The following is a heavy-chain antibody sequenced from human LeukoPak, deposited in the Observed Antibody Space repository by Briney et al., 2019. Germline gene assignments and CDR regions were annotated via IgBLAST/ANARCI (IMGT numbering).Heavy chain of an antibody. Sequence: SETLSLTCAVYGGSFSGYYWSWIRQPPGKGLEWIGEINHSGGTNYNPSLKSRVTISVDTSKNQFSLKLSSVTAADTAVYYCARPILTGDYYYGMDVWGQGTTVTVSS. V-gene: IGHV4-34*01. J-gene: IGHJ6*02. CDR3: ARPILTGDYYYGMDV. D-gene: IGHD3-9*01. CDR1: GGSFSGYY. CDR2: INHSGGT.